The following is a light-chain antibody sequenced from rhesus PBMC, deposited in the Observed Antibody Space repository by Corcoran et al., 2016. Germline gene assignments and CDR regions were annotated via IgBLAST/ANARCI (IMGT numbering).Light chain of an antibody. Sequence: YVQWYQQRPCSAPTTVLYKDNQRPSGVPDRFSGSIDSSSNSASLTIPGLKSEDEADYYCQSAGGSDNIYIFDTGTRLTVL. CDR2: KDN. CDR1: Y. V-gene: IGLV6-112*01. J-gene: IGLJ1*01. CDR3: QSAGGSDNIYI.